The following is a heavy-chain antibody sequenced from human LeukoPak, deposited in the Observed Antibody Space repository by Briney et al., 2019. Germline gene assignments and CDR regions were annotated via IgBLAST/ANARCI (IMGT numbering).Heavy chain of an antibody. D-gene: IGHD3-3*01. V-gene: IGHV1-69*05. Sequence: EASVKVSCKASGGTFSSYAISWVRQAPGQGLEWMGGIIPIFGTANYAQKFQARVTITTDESTSTAYMELSSLRSEDTAVYYCARVPFLEWLLYDGNWFDPWGQGTLVTVSS. CDR2: IIPIFGTA. J-gene: IGHJ5*02. CDR1: GGTFSSYA. CDR3: ARVPFLEWLLYDGNWFDP.